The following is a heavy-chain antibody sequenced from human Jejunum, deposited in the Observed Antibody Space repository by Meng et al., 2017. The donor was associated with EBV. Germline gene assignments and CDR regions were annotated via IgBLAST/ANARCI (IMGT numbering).Heavy chain of an antibody. D-gene: IGHD3-16*01. CDR3: TREWGADY. Sequence: VQLVESGGGVVQPGRSLRLSVAASGFTFSGHAMQWVRQAPGKGRKWVALISNDGNNKYYADSVKGRFTISRDNSKNTLYLQMNSLRVDDTALYYCTREWGADYWGQGTLVTVSS. CDR1: GFTFSGHA. CDR2: ISNDGNNK. J-gene: IGHJ4*02. V-gene: IGHV3-30-3*01.